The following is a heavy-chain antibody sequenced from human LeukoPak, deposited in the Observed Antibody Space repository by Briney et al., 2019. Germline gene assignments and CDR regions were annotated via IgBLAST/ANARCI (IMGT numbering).Heavy chain of an antibody. CDR3: GRDRGRRGWYAFDS. CDR1: GFTSSSYW. D-gene: IGHD6-19*01. CDR2: IKQDGSEK. V-gene: IGHV3-7*01. J-gene: IGHJ4*02. Sequence: GGSLTLSCAASGFTSSSYWMSWVRQPPGKGLEWVANIKQDGSEKYYVDSVKGRFTISRDNAKNSLYLQMNSLRADDTAVYYFGRDRGRRGWYAFDSWGQGTLVTVSS.